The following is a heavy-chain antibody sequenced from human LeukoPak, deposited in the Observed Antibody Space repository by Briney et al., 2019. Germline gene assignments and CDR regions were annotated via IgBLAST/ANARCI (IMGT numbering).Heavy chain of an antibody. D-gene: IGHD3-9*01. V-gene: IGHV3-48*02. J-gene: IGHJ4*02. Sequence: GGSLRLSCATSGFSFTDYPMNWVRQAPGKGLEGISNIRTTAEGAKYAYYADSVKGRVTISRDDGKNTLYLHMNSPRDDDTAVYYCATDQRYAFDYWGQGILVTVSS. CDR1: GFSFTDYP. CDR2: IRTTAEGAKYA. CDR3: ATDQRYAFDY.